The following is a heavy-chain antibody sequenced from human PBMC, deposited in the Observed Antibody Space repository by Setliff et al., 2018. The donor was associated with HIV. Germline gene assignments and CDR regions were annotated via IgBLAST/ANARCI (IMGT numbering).Heavy chain of an antibody. CDR2: INAGNGNT. D-gene: IGHD3-22*01. Sequence: SVKVSCKSSGSTFTSYTMQWVRQAPGQRLEWMGRINAGNGNTKYSQKFQGRVTITRDTSATTAYMELSSLRSEDTAVYYCARDHRPNYYDNSGSPGYWGQGTLVTVSS. CDR1: GSTFTSYT. CDR3: ARDHRPNYYDNSGSPGY. J-gene: IGHJ4*02. V-gene: IGHV1-3*01.